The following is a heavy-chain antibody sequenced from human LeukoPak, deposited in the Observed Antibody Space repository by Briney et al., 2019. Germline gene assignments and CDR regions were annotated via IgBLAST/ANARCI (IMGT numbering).Heavy chain of an antibody. CDR3: ARIFIRNGYSSYFDC. J-gene: IGHJ4*02. D-gene: IGHD5-18*01. V-gene: IGHV4-38-2*02. Sequence: SETLSLTCTVSGFSISSGHYWGWVRQPPGAGLEWIGSVYQSGTTYYNPSLKSRVTTSVDMSKNQFSLRLRPVTAADTAVYYCARIFIRNGYSSYFDCWGQETLVTVSS. CDR2: VYQSGTT. CDR1: GFSISSGHY.